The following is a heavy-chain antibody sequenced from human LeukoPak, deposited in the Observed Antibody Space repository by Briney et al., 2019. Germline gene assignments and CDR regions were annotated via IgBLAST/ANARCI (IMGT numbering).Heavy chain of an antibody. Sequence: SETLSLTCAVSAYSISSGYYWGWIRQPPGEGLEWIGSIYHSGSTYYNPSLKTRVTISVDTPKNQFSLKLSSVTAADTAVYYCARQVGSRGYYGSGSYYHIDYWGQGTLVTVSS. CDR1: AYSISSGYY. CDR3: ARQVGSRGYYGSGSYYHIDY. J-gene: IGHJ4*02. V-gene: IGHV4-38-2*01. CDR2: IYHSGST. D-gene: IGHD3-10*01.